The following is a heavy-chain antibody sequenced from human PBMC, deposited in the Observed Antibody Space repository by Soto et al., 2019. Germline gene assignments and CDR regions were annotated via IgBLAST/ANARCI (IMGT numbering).Heavy chain of an antibody. CDR2: TYYRSKWLS. J-gene: IGHJ4*02. CDR3: ARGDNWNDFDFDY. Sequence: QVQLQQSGPGLVKPSQTLSLICAISGDSVSTNSAAWNWIRQSPSRGLEWLGRTYYRSKWLSDFAVSVKGRITIKPDASKIQFSLQLNSVTPEDTAVYYCARGDNWNDFDFDYWGQGTLVTVSS. CDR1: GDSVSTNSAA. V-gene: IGHV6-1*01. D-gene: IGHD1-20*01.